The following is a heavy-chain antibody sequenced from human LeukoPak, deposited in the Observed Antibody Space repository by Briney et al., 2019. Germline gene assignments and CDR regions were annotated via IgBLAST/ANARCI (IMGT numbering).Heavy chain of an antibody. V-gene: IGHV3-9*01. CDR1: GFTFDDYA. J-gene: IGHJ6*02. Sequence: PGRSLRLSCAASGFTFDDYAMHWVRHAPGKGLEWVSGISWNSNTRGYADSVKGRFTISGDNAKKSLYLQMNSLRAEDTALYYCAKDTYSSVLGCMDVWGQGTTVTVSS. D-gene: IGHD6-19*01. CDR3: AKDTYSSVLGCMDV. CDR2: ISWNSNTR.